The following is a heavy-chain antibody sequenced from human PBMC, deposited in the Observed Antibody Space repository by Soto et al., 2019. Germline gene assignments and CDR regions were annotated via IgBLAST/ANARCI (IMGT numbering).Heavy chain of an antibody. V-gene: IGHV1-18*01. J-gene: IGHJ4*01. D-gene: IGHD3-22*01. Sequence: GASVKVSCKASGYTFTNYGITWVRQAPGQGLEWMGWISGFNGNTHYAQKFQGRVTMTADTSTSTAYMELRSLTSDDTAVYYCARDPNYYDSSGLPPIADWGPGTLVTVSS. CDR2: ISGFNGNT. CDR3: ARDPNYYDSSGLPPIAD. CDR1: GYTFTNYG.